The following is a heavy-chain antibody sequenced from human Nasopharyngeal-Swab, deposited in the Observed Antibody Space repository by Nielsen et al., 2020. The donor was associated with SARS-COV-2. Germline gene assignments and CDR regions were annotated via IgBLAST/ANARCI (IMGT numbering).Heavy chain of an antibody. Sequence: GESLKISCAASGFTFSSYGMHWVRQAPGKGLEWVALIWYDGSNKYYADSVKGRFTISRDNSKNMLYLQINSLRAEDTAVYYCARGNDFRSGYHPYYYDYWGQGTVVTVSS. CDR1: GFTFSSYG. J-gene: IGHJ4*02. CDR3: ARGNDFRSGYHPYYYDY. CDR2: IWYDGSNK. V-gene: IGHV3-33*01. D-gene: IGHD3-3*01.